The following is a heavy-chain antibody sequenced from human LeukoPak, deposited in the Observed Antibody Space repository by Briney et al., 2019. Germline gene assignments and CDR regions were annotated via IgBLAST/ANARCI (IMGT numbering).Heavy chain of an antibody. J-gene: IGHJ4*02. V-gene: IGHV4-39*07. D-gene: IGHD4-17*01. CDR1: GGSISSSSYY. CDR3: ARENGDYAYTYDY. Sequence: TSETLSLTCTASGGSISSSSYYWGWIRQPPGKGLEWIGSIYYSGSTYYNPSLKSRVTISVDTSKNQFSLKLSSVTAADTAVYYCARENGDYAYTYDYWGQGTLVTVSS. CDR2: IYYSGST.